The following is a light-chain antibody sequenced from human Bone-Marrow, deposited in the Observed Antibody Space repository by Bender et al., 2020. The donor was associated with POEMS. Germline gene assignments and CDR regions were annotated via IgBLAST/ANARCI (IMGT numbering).Light chain of an antibody. CDR2: EVT. V-gene: IGLV2-23*02. CDR1: SSDVASYDF. Sequence: QSALAQPASVSDSPGQSITISCTGTSSDVASYDFVSWYQQHPDKAPKLIIYEVTKRPSGVSNRFSGSKSGNTASLTISGLQAEDEADFYCCSYAGNSTVMFGGGTKLTVL. J-gene: IGLJ3*02. CDR3: CSYAGNSTVM.